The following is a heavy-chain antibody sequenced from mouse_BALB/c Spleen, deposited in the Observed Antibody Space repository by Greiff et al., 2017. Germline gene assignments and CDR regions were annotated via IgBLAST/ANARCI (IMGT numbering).Heavy chain of an antibody. D-gene: IGHD4-1*01. J-gene: IGHJ3*01. CDR3: ARRNWDLFAY. Sequence: EVMLLESGGGLVKPGGSLKLSCAASGFAFSSYDMSWVRQTPEKRLEWVAYISTGGGSTCYPDTVKGRFTISRDNAKNTLYLQMSRLKSEDTAMYYCARRNWDLFAYWGQGTLVTVSA. CDR2: ISTGGGST. V-gene: IGHV5-12-1*01. CDR1: GFAFSSYD.